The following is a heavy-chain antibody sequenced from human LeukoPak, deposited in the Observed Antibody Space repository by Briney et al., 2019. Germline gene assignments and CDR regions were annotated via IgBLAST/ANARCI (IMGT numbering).Heavy chain of an antibody. V-gene: IGHV1-69*06. CDR2: IIPIFGTA. CDR1: GGTFSSYA. Sequence: SVKVSCKASGGTFSSYAISWVRQAPGQGLEWMGGIIPIFGTANYAQKFQGRVTITADKSTSTTYMELSSLRSEDTAVYYCARSRGYYRDFDYWGQGTLVTVSS. D-gene: IGHD3-22*01. CDR3: ARSRGYYRDFDY. J-gene: IGHJ4*02.